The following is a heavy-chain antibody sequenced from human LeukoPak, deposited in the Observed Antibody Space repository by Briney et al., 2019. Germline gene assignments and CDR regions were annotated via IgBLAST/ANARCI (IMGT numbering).Heavy chain of an antibody. CDR1: GGSISSYY. J-gene: IGHJ6*02. Sequence: SETLSLTCTVSGGSISSYYWSWIRQPPGKGLEWIGYIYYSGSTNYNPSLKSRVTISVDTSKNQFSLKLSSVTAADTAVYYCARDYRMSYYYYGMDVWGQGTTVTVSS. CDR3: ARDYRMSYYYYGMDV. V-gene: IGHV4-59*01. CDR2: IYYSGST.